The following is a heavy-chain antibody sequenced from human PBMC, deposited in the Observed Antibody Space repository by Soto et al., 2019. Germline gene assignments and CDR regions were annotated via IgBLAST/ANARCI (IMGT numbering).Heavy chain of an antibody. CDR2: IYPDDSDA. J-gene: IGHJ6*02. Sequence: PGESLKISCKNYGYSFIGYWIGWVRQMPGKGLEWMGIIYPDDSDAIYSPSFQGQVTISADKSINTAYLQWSSLKASDTAMYYCARTAAAGKNYYGMDVWGQGTTVTVSS. V-gene: IGHV5-51*01. CDR3: ARTAAAGKNYYGMDV. D-gene: IGHD6-13*01. CDR1: GYSFIGYW.